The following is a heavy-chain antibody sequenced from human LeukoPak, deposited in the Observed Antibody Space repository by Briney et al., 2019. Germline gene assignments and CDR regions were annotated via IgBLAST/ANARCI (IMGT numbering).Heavy chain of an antibody. CDR3: AKEPSSSPYWRGGSCYFEY. CDR2: ISGSGGSS. V-gene: IGHV3-23*01. D-gene: IGHD2-15*01. CDR1: GLTSSFGYA. J-gene: IGHJ4*02. Sequence: PGGSLRLSCVASGLTSSFGYAMSWVRQASGQGLEWVSVISGSGGSSYYADSVKGRFTISRDNSKNTLYLQMNGLRAEDTAVYYCAKEPSSSPYWRGGSCYFEYWGQGTLVTVSS.